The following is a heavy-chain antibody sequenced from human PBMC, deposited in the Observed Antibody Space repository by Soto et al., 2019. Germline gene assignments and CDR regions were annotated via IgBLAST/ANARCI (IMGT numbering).Heavy chain of an antibody. J-gene: IGHJ4*02. V-gene: IGHV4-59*01. CDR2: IYYSGST. CDR3: ARGGYSYAYVVHY. D-gene: IGHD5-18*01. Sequence: SETLSLTCTVSGGSISSYYWSWIRQPPGKGLEWIGYIYYSGSTNYNTSLKSRVTISVDTSKNQFSLKMSSVTDADTAVYYCARGGYSYAYVVHYWAQGT. CDR1: GGSISSYY.